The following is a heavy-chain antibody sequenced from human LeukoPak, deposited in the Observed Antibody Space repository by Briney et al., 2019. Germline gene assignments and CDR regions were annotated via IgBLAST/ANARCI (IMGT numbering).Heavy chain of an antibody. CDR1: GYTFTDYD. V-gene: IGHV1-8*01. CDR2: MNANSGNT. J-gene: IGHJ4*02. D-gene: IGHD2-21*01. Sequence: ASVKVSCKTSGYTFTDYDMNWVRQATGQGLEWMGWMNANSGNTGYAQKFQGRVTMTRNTSITTAYMELSNLRSEDTAVYYCTKVIAIPHWGQGTLVTVSS. CDR3: TKVIAIPH.